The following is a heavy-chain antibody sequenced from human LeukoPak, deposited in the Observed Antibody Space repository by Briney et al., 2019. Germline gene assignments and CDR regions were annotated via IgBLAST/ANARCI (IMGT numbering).Heavy chain of an antibody. CDR2: IYYSGST. CDR1: GGSISSYY. Sequence: SETLSLTCTVSGGSISSYYWSWIRQPPGKGLEWIGYIYYSGSTNYNPSLKSRVTISVDTSKNQFPLKLCSVTAADTAVYYCARVGVAVAGTFAFDIWGQGTMVTVSS. J-gene: IGHJ3*02. V-gene: IGHV4-59*01. D-gene: IGHD6-19*01. CDR3: ARVGVAVAGTFAFDI.